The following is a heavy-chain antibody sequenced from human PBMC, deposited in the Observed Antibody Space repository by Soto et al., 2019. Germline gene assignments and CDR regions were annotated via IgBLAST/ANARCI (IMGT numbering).Heavy chain of an antibody. D-gene: IGHD6-13*01. CDR2: INHSGST. CDR1: GGSFSGYY. V-gene: IGHV4-34*01. J-gene: IGHJ6*03. CDR3: ARSGAAAALEYYYYYYMDV. Sequence: PSETLSLTCAVYGGSFSGYYWSWIRQPPGKGLEWIGEINHSGSTNYNPSLKSRVTISVDTSKNQFSLKLSSVTAADTAVYYCARSGAAAALEYYYYYYMDVWGNGTTVTVSS.